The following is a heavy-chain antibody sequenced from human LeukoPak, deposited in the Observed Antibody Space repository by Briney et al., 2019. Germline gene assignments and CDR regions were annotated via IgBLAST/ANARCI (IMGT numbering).Heavy chain of an antibody. D-gene: IGHD5-12*01. V-gene: IGHV4-59*12. CDR1: GGSISSYY. Sequence: SETLSLTCTVSGGSISSYYWSWIRQPPGKGLEWIGYIYYSGSTNYNPSLKSRVTISVDTSKNQFSLKLSSVTAADTAVYYCARSSASGYDFVSPLDYWGQGTLVTVSS. J-gene: IGHJ4*02. CDR2: IYYSGST. CDR3: ARSSASGYDFVSPLDY.